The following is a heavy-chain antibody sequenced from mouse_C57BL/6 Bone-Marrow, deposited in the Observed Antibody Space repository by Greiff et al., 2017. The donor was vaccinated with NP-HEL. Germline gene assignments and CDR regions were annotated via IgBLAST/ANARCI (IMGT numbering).Heavy chain of an antibody. V-gene: IGHV3-6*01. Sequence: EVQLVESGPGLVKPSQSLSLTCSVTGYSITSGYYWNWIRQFPGNKLEWMGYISYDGSNNYNPSLKNRISITRDTSKNQFFLKLNSVTTEDTATYYCAREVMVRFAYWGKGTLVTVSA. J-gene: IGHJ3*01. CDR2: ISYDGSN. CDR3: AREVMVRFAY. D-gene: IGHD2-1*01. CDR1: GYSITSGYY.